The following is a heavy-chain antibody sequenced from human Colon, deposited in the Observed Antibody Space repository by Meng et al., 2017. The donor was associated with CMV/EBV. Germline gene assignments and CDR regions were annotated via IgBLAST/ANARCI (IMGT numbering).Heavy chain of an antibody. CDR1: DFTFRNYA. D-gene: IGHD1-14*01. J-gene: IGHJ6*02. Sequence: GESLKISCAASDFTFRNYAMTWVRRAPGRGLEAVSSISDSGDRTYYEDSVRGRFTISRDNSKDTLYLQMNSLRAEDTAVYYCARGTPRYYYYGMDVWGQGTTVTVSS. CDR3: ARGTPRYYYYGMDV. V-gene: IGHV3-23*01. CDR2: ISDSGDRT.